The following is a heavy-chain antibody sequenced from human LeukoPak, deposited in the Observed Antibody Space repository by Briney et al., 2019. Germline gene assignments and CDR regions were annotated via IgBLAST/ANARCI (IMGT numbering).Heavy chain of an antibody. CDR3: ARDDCSSTSCGTTVTTGGFDY. CDR2: ITSSGDRT. Sequence: PGGSLRLSCAASGFTFSNYPMSSVRQAPGKGLEWVSVITSSGDRTSYADSVKGRFTVSRDNSKNMLYLEMNSLRAEDTAVYYCARDDCSSTSCGTTVTTGGFDYWGQGTLVTVSS. CDR1: GFTFSNYP. D-gene: IGHD2-2*01. V-gene: IGHV3-23*01. J-gene: IGHJ4*02.